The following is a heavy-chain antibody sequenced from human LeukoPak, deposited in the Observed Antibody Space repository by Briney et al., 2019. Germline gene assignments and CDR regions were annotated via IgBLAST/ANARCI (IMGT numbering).Heavy chain of an antibody. V-gene: IGHV1-46*01. D-gene: IGHD3-22*01. CDR2: INPRGGST. CDR1: GYTFTGYY. Sequence: ASVPVSCKASGYTFTGYYMHWVRQAPGQGLEGMGIINPRGGSTSYAQKFQGRVTMTRDTSTSTVYMELSSLRSEDTAVYYCARVKPNYYDSSAYGTFDIWGQGTMVTVSS. J-gene: IGHJ3*02. CDR3: ARVKPNYYDSSAYGTFDI.